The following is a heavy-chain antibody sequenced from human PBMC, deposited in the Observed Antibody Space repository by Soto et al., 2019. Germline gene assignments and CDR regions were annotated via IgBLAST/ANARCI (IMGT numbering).Heavy chain of an antibody. CDR1: GYTFTSYG. J-gene: IGHJ4*02. CDR3: ARGRDGDY. D-gene: IGHD6-6*01. Sequence: QVHLVQSGAEVKKPGASVKVSCKASGYTFTSYGITGVRQAPGQGLEWMGWISAHNGNTDYAQKLQGRVIVTRDTSTRTDYMELRSLISDDTAVYYCARGRDGDYWGQGALVTVSS. CDR2: ISAHNGNT. V-gene: IGHV1-18*01.